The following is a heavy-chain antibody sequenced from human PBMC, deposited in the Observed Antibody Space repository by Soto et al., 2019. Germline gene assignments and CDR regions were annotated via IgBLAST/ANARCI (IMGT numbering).Heavy chain of an antibody. J-gene: IGHJ4*02. CDR3: ARERWELPDY. CDR2: ISSTSSYI. CDR1: GGSVSSNNYY. D-gene: IGHD1-26*01. Sequence: VQLQESGPGLVKPSEILSLTCTVSGGSVSSNNYYWSWIRQPPGKGLEWVSSISSTSSYIYYADSVKGRFTISRDNAKNSLFLQMNSLRAEDTAVYYCARERWELPDYWGQGTLVTVSS. V-gene: IGHV3-21*06.